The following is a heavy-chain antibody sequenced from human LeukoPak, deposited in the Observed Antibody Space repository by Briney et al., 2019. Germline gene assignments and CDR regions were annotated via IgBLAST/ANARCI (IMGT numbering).Heavy chain of an antibody. CDR1: GCSISSGYY. CDR3: ARGGIKDSSSSGGNFDY. V-gene: IGHV4-61*01. Sequence: PSETLSLTCAVSGCSISSGYYWSWIRQPPGKGLEWIGYIYYSGSTTYSPSLKSRVTISLDTSKNQFSLKLSSVTAADTAIYYCARGGIKDSSSSGGNFDYWGQGTLVTVSS. CDR2: IYYSGST. D-gene: IGHD6-6*01. J-gene: IGHJ4*02.